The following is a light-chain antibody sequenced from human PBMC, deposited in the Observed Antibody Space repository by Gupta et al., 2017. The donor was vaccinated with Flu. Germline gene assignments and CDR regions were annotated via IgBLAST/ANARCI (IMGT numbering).Light chain of an antibody. V-gene: IGKV6-21*01. J-gene: IGKJ4*01. CDR2: YAS. CDR1: QSIGGS. Sequence: EIVLTQSPDLQSVTPKEKVTITCRASQSIGGSLHWYQQKADQSPKLLIKYASQSFSGVPSRFRSSGSGTDFTLTINSLETEDAATYYCHQSSSLSLTFGGGTKVEIK. CDR3: HQSSSLSLT.